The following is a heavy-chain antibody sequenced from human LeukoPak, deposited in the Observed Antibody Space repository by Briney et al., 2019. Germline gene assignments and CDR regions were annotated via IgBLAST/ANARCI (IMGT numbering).Heavy chain of an antibody. D-gene: IGHD3-22*01. CDR3: ARDYYDSSGYPLG. Sequence: ASVKVSCKASGYTFTAYYMHWVRQAPGQGLEWMGRINPNSGGTNYAQKFQGRVTMTRDTSISTAYMELSRLRSDDTAVYYCARDYYDSSGYPLGWGQGTLVTVSS. J-gene: IGHJ4*02. CDR1: GYTFTAYY. V-gene: IGHV1-2*06. CDR2: INPNSGGT.